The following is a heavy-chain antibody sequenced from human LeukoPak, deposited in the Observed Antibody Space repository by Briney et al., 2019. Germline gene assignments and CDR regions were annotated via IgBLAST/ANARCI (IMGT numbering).Heavy chain of an antibody. J-gene: IGHJ3*02. D-gene: IGHD3-10*01. CDR1: GGSFSGYY. CDR2: INHSGST. Sequence: SETLSLTCAVYGGSFSGYYWSWIRQPPGKGLEWIGEINHSGSTNYNPSLKSRVTISVDTSKNQFSLKLSSVTAADTAVYYCARGPYYYGSGSPRRGAFDIWGQGTMVTVSS. CDR3: ARGPYYYGSGSPRRGAFDI. V-gene: IGHV4-34*01.